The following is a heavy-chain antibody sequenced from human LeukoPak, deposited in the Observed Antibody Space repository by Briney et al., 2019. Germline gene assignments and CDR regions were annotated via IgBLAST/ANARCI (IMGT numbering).Heavy chain of an antibody. CDR1: GYTFTGYY. CDR2: INPNSGGT. CDR3: ARSYYDSSGYLSY. Sequence: ASVTVSCAASGYTFTGYYMHWVRQAPGQGLEWMGWINPNSGGTNYAQKFQGRVTMTRDTSISTAYMELSRLRSDDTAVYYCARSYYDSSGYLSYWGQGTLVTVSS. J-gene: IGHJ4*02. V-gene: IGHV1-2*02. D-gene: IGHD3-22*01.